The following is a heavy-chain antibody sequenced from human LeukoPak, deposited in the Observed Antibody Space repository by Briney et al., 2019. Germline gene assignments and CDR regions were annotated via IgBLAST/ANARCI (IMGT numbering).Heavy chain of an antibody. CDR3: ARAFSYFEGLLLGPLEI. J-gene: IGHJ4*02. CDR1: GGSISSSSYY. CDR2: IYYSGSP. D-gene: IGHD3-9*01. Sequence: NSSETLSLTCTVSGGSISSSSYYWGWIRQPPGKGLEWIGSIYYSGSPYYNPSLKSRVTISVDTSKTQFSLKLSSVTAADTAVYYCARAFSYFEGLLLGPLEIWGQGALLSVSS. V-gene: IGHV4-39*07.